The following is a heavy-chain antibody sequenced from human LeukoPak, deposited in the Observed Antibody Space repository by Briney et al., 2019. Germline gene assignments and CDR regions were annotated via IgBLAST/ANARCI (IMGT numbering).Heavy chain of an antibody. J-gene: IGHJ6*02. V-gene: IGHV3-30-3*01. D-gene: IGHD3-9*01. CDR1: GFTFSGFA. CDR2: ISYDGSNK. CDR3: ARDTILDV. Sequence: PGGSLRLSCAASGFTFSGFAMHRVRQAPGKGLEWVAVISYDGSNKYYADSVKGRFTISRDNSKNTLYLQMNSLRAEDTAVYYCARDTILDVWGQGTTVTVSS.